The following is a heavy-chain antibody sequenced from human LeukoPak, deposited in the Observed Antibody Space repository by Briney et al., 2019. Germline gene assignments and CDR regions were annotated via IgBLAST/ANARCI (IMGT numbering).Heavy chain of an antibody. J-gene: IGHJ4*02. CDR2: INPNSGGT. Sequence: ASVKVSCKASGYTFTGYYMHWVRQAPGQGLEWMGWINPNSGGTNYAQKFQGRVTMTRDTSISTAYMELSRLRSDDTAVYYCARDKDYYGSGDHWGQGTLVTVSS. D-gene: IGHD3-10*01. V-gene: IGHV1-2*02. CDR1: GYTFTGYY. CDR3: ARDKDYYGSGDH.